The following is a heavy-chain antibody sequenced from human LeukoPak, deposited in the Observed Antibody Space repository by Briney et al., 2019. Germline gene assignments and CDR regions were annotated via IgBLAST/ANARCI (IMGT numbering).Heavy chain of an antibody. V-gene: IGHV1-2*02. CDR2: INPNTGGT. D-gene: IGHD6-19*01. CDR1: GYTFTAYY. Sequence: ASVKVSCKASGYTFTAYYMHWVRQAPGQGLEWMGWINPNTGGTNYAQKFQGRVTMTRATSISTAYMELSSLRSDDTAVYYCARAVSSGWYVGWFDPWGQGTLVTVSS. J-gene: IGHJ5*02. CDR3: ARAVSSGWYVGWFDP.